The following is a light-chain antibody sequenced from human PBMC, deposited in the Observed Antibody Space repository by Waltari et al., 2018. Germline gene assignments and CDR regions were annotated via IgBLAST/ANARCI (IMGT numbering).Light chain of an antibody. CDR2: GNT. CDR1: SSNIGAGYA. J-gene: IGLJ3*02. Sequence: QSVLTQPPSVSGAPGQRVTISCTGSSSNIGAGYAVHWDQQLPGTAPKLLIYGNTNLPSGVPDRFSGSKSGTSASLAITGLQAEDEADYYCQCYDSSLSGSVFGGGTKLTVL. V-gene: IGLV1-40*01. CDR3: QCYDSSLSGSV.